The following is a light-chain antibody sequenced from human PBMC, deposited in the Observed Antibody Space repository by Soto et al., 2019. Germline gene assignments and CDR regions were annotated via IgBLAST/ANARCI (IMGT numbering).Light chain of an antibody. CDR2: GAS. CDR3: QQYNGWPIT. V-gene: IGKV3-15*01. J-gene: IGKJ5*01. CDR1: HSVRSS. Sequence: EFVLTQSPGTLSLSPGERATLSCRASHSVRSSLAWYQQKPGQAPRLLIHGASTRATGFPARFSGSGSGTEFTLTISSLQSEDFAVYYCQQYNGWPITFGQGTRLEIK.